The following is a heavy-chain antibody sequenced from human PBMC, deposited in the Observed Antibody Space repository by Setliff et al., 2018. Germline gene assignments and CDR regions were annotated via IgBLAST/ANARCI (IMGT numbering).Heavy chain of an antibody. D-gene: IGHD1-1*01. J-gene: IGHJ4*02. Sequence: LSLTCTVSGASIWSWIRQPPGKGLEFIGYVYHSGTAKYDPSLESRAIMSVDASKNEISLKLKSVTAADTAVYYCAKGGTYRYFDFWGQGALVTVSS. CDR1: GASI. V-gene: IGHV4-59*01. CDR3: AKGGTYRYFDF. CDR2: VYHSGTA.